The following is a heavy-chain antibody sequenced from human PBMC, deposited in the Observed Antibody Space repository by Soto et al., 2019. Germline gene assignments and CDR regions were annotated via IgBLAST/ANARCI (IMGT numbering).Heavy chain of an antibody. Sequence: ASVKVSCKASGYTFTSYAMHWVRQAPGQRLEWMGWINAGNGNTKYSQKFQGRVTITRDTSASTAYMELSSLRSEDTAVYYCASVLRFLEWFVYWGQGTLVTVSS. V-gene: IGHV1-3*01. CDR2: INAGNGNT. CDR3: ASVLRFLEWFVY. J-gene: IGHJ4*02. CDR1: GYTFTSYA. D-gene: IGHD3-3*01.